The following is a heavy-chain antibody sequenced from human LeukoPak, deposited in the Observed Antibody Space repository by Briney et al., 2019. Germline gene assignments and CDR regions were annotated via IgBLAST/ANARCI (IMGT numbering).Heavy chain of an antibody. D-gene: IGHD2-2*02. CDR2: INQDGSEK. Sequence: PGGSLRLSCVVAGFTLSSYWMSWVRQAPGKGLEWVATINQDGSEKYYVDSVKGQFTISRDDAKNSLYLQMNSLRAEDTAVYYCARSRYTIASAAYAESFQDWGQRTLVTVSS. CDR1: GFTLSSYW. V-gene: IGHV3-7*01. CDR3: ARSRYTIASAAYAESFQD. J-gene: IGHJ1*01.